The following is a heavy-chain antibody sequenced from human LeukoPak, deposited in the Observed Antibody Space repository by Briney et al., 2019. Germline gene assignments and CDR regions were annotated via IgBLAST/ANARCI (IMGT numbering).Heavy chain of an antibody. V-gene: IGHV1-8*01. Sequence: GASVKVSCKASGYTFTSYDINWVRQATGQGLEWMGWMNPNSGNTGYAQKFQGRVTMTRNTSISTAYMELSSLRSEDTAVYYCARGLSSSWYWWESISSGSGSRFDYWGQGTLVTVSS. CDR1: GYTFTSYD. CDR3: ARGLSSSWYWWESISSGSGSRFDY. D-gene: IGHD6-13*01. CDR2: MNPNSGNT. J-gene: IGHJ4*02.